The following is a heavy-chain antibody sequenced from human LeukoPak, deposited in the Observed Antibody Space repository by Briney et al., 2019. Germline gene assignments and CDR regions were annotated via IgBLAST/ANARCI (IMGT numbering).Heavy chain of an antibody. J-gene: IGHJ4*02. V-gene: IGHV4-59*12. CDR2: IYYSGST. CDR1: GGSISSYY. D-gene: IGHD1-7*01. CDR3: ARENRITGTTSYFDY. Sequence: SETLSPTCTVSGGSISSYYWSWIRQPPGKGLEWIGYIYYSGSTNYNPSLKSRVTISVDTSKNQFSLKLSSVTAADTAVYYCARENRITGTTSYFDYWGQGTLVTVSS.